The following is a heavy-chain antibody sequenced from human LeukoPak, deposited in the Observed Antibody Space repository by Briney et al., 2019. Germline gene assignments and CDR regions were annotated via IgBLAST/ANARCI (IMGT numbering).Heavy chain of an antibody. Sequence: PGGSLRLSCAASGFTFSNAWMSWVRQAPGKGLEWVGRIKSKTDGGTTDYAAPVKGRFTISRDDSKNTLYLQMNSLKTEDTAVYYCTTDLWFGELGGLYWGQGTLVTVSS. D-gene: IGHD3-10*01. CDR3: TTDLWFGELGGLY. CDR1: GFTFSNAW. J-gene: IGHJ4*02. CDR2: IKSKTDGGTT. V-gene: IGHV3-15*01.